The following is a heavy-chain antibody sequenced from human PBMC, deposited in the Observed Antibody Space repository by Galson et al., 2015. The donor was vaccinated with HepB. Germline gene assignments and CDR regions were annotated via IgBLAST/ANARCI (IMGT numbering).Heavy chain of an antibody. D-gene: IGHD3-22*01. V-gene: IGHV1-69*13. J-gene: IGHJ6*02. CDR1: GGTFSSYA. CDR2: IIPIFGTA. Sequence: SVKVSCKASGGTFSSYAISWVRQAPGQGLEWMGGIIPIFGTANYAQKFQGRVTITADESTSTAYMELSSLRSEDTAVYYCASYDSSGYYYSGMDVWGQGTTVTVSS. CDR3: ASYDSSGYYYSGMDV.